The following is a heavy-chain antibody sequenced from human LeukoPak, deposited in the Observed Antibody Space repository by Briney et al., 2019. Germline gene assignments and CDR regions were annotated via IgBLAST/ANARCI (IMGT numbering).Heavy chain of an antibody. Sequence: ASVKVSCKTSGYIFTDYYIYWVRQAPGQGLEWMGRINPNSGGTNYAQKFQGRVTVTRDTPSTTVYMELNSLRSDDTAVYYCARGGCPTTWGDFQHWGQGTVVAVSS. CDR3: ARGGCPTTWGDFQH. D-gene: IGHD7-27*01. CDR1: GYIFTDYY. V-gene: IGHV1-2*06. J-gene: IGHJ1*01. CDR2: INPNSGGT.